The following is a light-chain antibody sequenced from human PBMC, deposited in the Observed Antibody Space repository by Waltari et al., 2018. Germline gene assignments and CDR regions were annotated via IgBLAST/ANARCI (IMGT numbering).Light chain of an antibody. V-gene: IGKV3-20*01. CDR2: ETS. Sequence: EIVLTQSPGTLSLSPGERATLSCRASQTLSSTYLAWYQQKPGQAPRLLIYETSTRATGIPDRFSGSGSGTDFTLTISRLEPEDLAVYCCHQYGNSAPFTFGPGTKVDIK. J-gene: IGKJ3*01. CDR3: HQYGNSAPFT. CDR1: QTLSSTY.